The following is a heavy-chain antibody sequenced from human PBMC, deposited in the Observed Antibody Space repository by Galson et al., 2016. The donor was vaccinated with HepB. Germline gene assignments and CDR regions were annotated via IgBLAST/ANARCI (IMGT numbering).Heavy chain of an antibody. Sequence: SVKVSCKASGGTFSNFAISWLRQAPGQGLEWMGGIIPLFGATNYAQKFQGRVTITADKSTTTAYMELSSLTSEDTAVYYCARDPGPLYSSSVWYYFDYWGQGTLVTVSS. V-gene: IGHV1-69*06. CDR2: IIPLFGAT. CDR3: ARDPGPLYSSSVWYYFDY. J-gene: IGHJ4*02. CDR1: GGTFSNFA. D-gene: IGHD6-19*01.